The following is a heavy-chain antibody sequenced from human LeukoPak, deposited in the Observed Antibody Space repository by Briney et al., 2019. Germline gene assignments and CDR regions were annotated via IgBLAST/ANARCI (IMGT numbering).Heavy chain of an antibody. J-gene: IGHJ5*02. D-gene: IGHD7-27*01. Sequence: PGGSLRLSCAASGFTVSSSYMSWVRQAPGKGLEWVSIIYSGGTTYYADSAKGRFTISRDNSKNTLYLQMNSLSAEDTALYFCTKDSTVRWGSWGQGTLVTVSS. V-gene: IGHV3-53*01. CDR1: GFTVSSSY. CDR2: IYSGGTT. CDR3: TKDSTVRWGS.